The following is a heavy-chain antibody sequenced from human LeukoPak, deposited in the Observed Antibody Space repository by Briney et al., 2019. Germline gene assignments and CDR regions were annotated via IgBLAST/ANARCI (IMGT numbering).Heavy chain of an antibody. CDR2: IDYSGST. CDR1: NGSISSSRYF. V-gene: IGHV4-39*07. J-gene: IGHJ6*03. Sequence: SETLSLTCSVSNGSISSSRYFWGWIRQPPGKGLEWIGSIDYSGSTYYNPSLKSRVTISVDTSKNHFSLDLSSVTAADTAVYYCARAGQWRKVSYYYYYYMDVWGKGTTVTVSS. D-gene: IGHD6-19*01. CDR3: ARAGQWRKVSYYYYYYMDV.